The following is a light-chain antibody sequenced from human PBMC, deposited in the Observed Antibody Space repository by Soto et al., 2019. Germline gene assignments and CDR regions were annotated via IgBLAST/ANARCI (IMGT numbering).Light chain of an antibody. J-gene: IGKJ1*01. CDR2: GAS. CDR1: QSVSSN. Sequence: EIVMTQSPATLSVSPGERATLSCRASQSVSSNLAWYQQKPGQAPRLLIYGASTRATGIPARFSGSGSGTEFTLTISSLQSEDFAMYFCQQYNHWPPDRTFGQGTKVEIK. CDR3: QQYNHWPPDRT. V-gene: IGKV3-15*01.